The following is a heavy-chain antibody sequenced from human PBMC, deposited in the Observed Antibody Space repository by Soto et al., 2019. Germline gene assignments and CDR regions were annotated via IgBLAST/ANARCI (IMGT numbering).Heavy chain of an antibody. Sequence: PSLTLSLTCTVSGGTISSAAFYWSCIRQHPGKGLEWIGYISPIGSTNYTPSLKSRVTIALDTSKNQFSLKLTSVTAADTAIYYCARHGSTVDKEGAFDYWGQGTLVTVSS. V-gene: IGHV4-30-4*08. CDR1: GGTISSAAFY. CDR2: ISPIGST. CDR3: ARHGSTVDKEGAFDY. D-gene: IGHD5-12*01. J-gene: IGHJ4*02.